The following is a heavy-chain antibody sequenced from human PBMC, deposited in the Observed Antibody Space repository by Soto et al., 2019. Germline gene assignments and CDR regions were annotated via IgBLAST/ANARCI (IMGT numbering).Heavy chain of an antibody. CDR1: GYSFTSYD. Sequence: QVQLVQSGAEVQKPGASVKVSCKASGYSFTSYDINWVRQATGQGLEWMGWMNPNSGDTGYAQKFQGRVTMTRDTSINTAYMELSSLRSDDTAVYYCARDPVITASNRRFDLWGQGTLIIVS. J-gene: IGHJ4*02. V-gene: IGHV1-8*01. CDR3: ARDPVITASNRRFDL. D-gene: IGHD1-20*01. CDR2: MNPNSGDT.